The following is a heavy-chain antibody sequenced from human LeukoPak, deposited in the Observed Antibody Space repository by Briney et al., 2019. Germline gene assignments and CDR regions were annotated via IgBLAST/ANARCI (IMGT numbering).Heavy chain of an antibody. CDR3: ARGSCSGGSCYHGLDY. CDR1: GGSVSSGSYY. Sequence: SETLSLTCTVSGGSVSSGSYYWSWIRQPPGKGLEWIGYIYYNGITNYKSSLKSRVTISIDTSMNQFSLKLSSVTAADTAVYYCARGSCSGGSCYHGLDYWGQGTLVTVSS. D-gene: IGHD2-15*01. V-gene: IGHV4-61*01. CDR2: IYYNGIT. J-gene: IGHJ4*02.